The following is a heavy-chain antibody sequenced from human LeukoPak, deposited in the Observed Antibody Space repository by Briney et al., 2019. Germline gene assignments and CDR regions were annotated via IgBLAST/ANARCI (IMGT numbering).Heavy chain of an antibody. D-gene: IGHD3-9*01. V-gene: IGHV3-23*01. Sequence: PGGSLRLSCTASGFTFGDYAMSWVRQAPGKGLEWVSSLSHSGGSAYYTDSVKGRFTISRDNSKNTLYLHMNSLRVGDTAVYFCAKLGFLTGSFDSWGQGTLVSVSS. J-gene: IGHJ4*02. CDR3: AKLGFLTGSFDS. CDR1: GFTFGDYA. CDR2: LSHSGGSA.